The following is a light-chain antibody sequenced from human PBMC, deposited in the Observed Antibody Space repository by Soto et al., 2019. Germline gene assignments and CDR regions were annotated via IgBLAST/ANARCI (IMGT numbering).Light chain of an antibody. CDR1: SSDVGSYNR. CDR3: SSYTSSSTYV. V-gene: IGLV2-18*02. CDR2: EVS. J-gene: IGLJ1*01. Sequence: QSVLTQPPSVSESPGQSVAISCTGTSSDVGSYNRVSWYQQPPGTAPKLLIYEVSDRPSGVPDRFSGSKSGNTASLTISGLQAEDEADYYCSSYTSSSTYVFGTGTKVTVL.